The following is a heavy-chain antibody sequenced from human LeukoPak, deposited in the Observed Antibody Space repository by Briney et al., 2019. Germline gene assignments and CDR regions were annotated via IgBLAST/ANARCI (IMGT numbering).Heavy chain of an antibody. J-gene: IGHJ2*01. Sequence: KPSVTLSLTCSVAAGSISTSDFYWGWIRQTPGKGLEWIASIYYTGSTYYSPSLRTRVTMSVDTSKSQFSLELSTVTAADTAVYCCARVVYYYDVRGYSFDLWGRGTLVTVSS. CDR1: AGSISTSDFY. CDR2: IYYTGST. V-gene: IGHV4-39*01. CDR3: ARVVYYYDVRGYSFDL. D-gene: IGHD3-22*01.